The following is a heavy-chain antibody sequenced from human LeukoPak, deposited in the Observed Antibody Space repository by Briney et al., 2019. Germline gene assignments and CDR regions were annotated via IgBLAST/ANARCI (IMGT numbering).Heavy chain of an antibody. CDR3: ARGGSYFVH. V-gene: IGHV3-48*03. D-gene: IGHD3-16*01. Sequence: GWALRLSCAASGFSFRNYEMTWVRQAPGKGLEWVSHISTSGSTINYADSVKGRFTISRDNAKNSLYLQMNSLRAEDTAVYYCARGGSYFVHWGQGTLVTVSS. J-gene: IGHJ4*02. CDR1: GFSFRNYE. CDR2: ISTSGSTI.